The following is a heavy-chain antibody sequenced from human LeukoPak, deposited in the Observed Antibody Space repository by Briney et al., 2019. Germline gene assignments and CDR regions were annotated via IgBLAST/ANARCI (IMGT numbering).Heavy chain of an antibody. J-gene: IGHJ4*02. V-gene: IGHV1-46*01. CDR2: INSSGGST. D-gene: IGHD4-17*01. CDR1: RYTFTSYY. CDR3: ARDTVPAEPAHFDY. Sequence: ASVKVSCKASRYTFTSYYMHWVRQAPGQGLEWMGIINSSGGSTSYAQKFQGRVTMTRDMSTSTVYMELSSLRSEDTAVYYCARDTVPAEPAHFDYWGQGTLVSVSS.